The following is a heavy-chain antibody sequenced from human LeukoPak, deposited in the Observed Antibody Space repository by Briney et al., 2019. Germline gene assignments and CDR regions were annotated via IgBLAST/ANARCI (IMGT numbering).Heavy chain of an antibody. J-gene: IGHJ6*03. CDR3: ARGGKSLYYYYMDV. D-gene: IGHD1-14*01. CDR2: MNPNSGNT. Sequence: APVKVSCKASGYTFTSYDINWVRQATGQGLEWMGWMNPNSGNTGYAQKFQGRVTITRNTSISTAYMELSSLRSEDTAVYYCARGGKSLYYYYMDVWGKGTTVTVSS. CDR1: GYTFTSYD. V-gene: IGHV1-8*03.